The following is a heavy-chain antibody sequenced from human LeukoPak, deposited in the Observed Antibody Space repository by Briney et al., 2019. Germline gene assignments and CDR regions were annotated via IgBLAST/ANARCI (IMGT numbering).Heavy chain of an antibody. CDR3: ASLNRAECSSTSCHTHY. Sequence: GGSLRLSCAASGFTFSNYSMNWVRQAPGKGLEWVSSISSSSSYIYYADSVKGRFTISRDNAKNSLYLQMNSLRAEDTALYYCASLNRAECSSTSCHTHYWGQGTLVTVSS. D-gene: IGHD2-2*01. V-gene: IGHV3-21*01. CDR1: GFTFSNYS. J-gene: IGHJ4*02. CDR2: ISSSSSYI.